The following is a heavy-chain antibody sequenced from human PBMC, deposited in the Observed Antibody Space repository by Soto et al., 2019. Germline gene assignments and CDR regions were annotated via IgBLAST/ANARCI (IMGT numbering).Heavy chain of an antibody. Sequence: PGGCLRLSCAASGFTFSSYAMSWVRQSPGKGLEWVSAISGSGGSTYYADSVKGRFTISRDNSKNTLYLQMNSLRAEDTAVYYCAKDKEVPAAEHYYGMDVWGQGTTVTVSS. CDR2: ISGSGGST. V-gene: IGHV3-23*01. CDR1: GFTFSSYA. CDR3: AKDKEVPAAEHYYGMDV. J-gene: IGHJ6*02. D-gene: IGHD2-2*01.